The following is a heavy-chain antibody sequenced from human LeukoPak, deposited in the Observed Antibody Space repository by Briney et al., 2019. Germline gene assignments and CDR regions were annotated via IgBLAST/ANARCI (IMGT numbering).Heavy chain of an antibody. CDR2: ISISGSTI. CDR3: ARVNSNYFDY. CDR1: GFTFSSYV. V-gene: IGHV3-48*03. D-gene: IGHD4-11*01. J-gene: IGHJ4*02. Sequence: GGSLRLPCAASGFTFSSYVMSWVRQAPGKGLEWVSYISISGSTIYYADSVKGRFTISRDNAKNSLYLQMNSLRAEDTAVYSCARVNSNYFDYWGQGTLVTVSS.